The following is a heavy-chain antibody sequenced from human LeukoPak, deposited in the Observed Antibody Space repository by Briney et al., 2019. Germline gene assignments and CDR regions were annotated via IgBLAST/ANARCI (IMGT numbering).Heavy chain of an antibody. J-gene: IGHJ4*02. CDR2: IYSGGST. V-gene: IGHV3-53*01. CDR3: ARVRPRVGAEYYFDY. Sequence: GGSLRLSCAASGFTVSSNYMSWVRQAPGKGLEWVSVIYSGGSTYYADSVEGRFTISRDNSKNTLYLQMNSLRAEDTAVYYCARVRPRVGAEYYFDYWGQGTLVTVSS. CDR1: GFTVSSNY. D-gene: IGHD1-26*01.